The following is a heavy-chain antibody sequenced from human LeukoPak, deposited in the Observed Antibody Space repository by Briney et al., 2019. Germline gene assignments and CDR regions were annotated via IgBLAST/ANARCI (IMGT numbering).Heavy chain of an antibody. CDR3: ARDEFPNYDILTGHHGAPDY. V-gene: IGHV1-18*01. Sequence: ASVKVSCKASGYTFTSYGISWVRQAPGQGLEWMGWISAYNGNTNYAQKLQGRVTMTTDTSTSTAYMELRSLRSDDTAVYYCARDEFPNYDILTGHHGAPDYWGQGTLVTVSS. CDR2: ISAYNGNT. CDR1: GYTFTSYG. J-gene: IGHJ4*02. D-gene: IGHD3-9*01.